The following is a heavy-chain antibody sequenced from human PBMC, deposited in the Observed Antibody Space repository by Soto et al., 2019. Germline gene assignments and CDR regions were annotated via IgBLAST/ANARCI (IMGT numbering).Heavy chain of an antibody. CDR3: AREWYGSGSCPTGYYYGMDV. V-gene: IGHV1-69*01. CDR1: GGTFSSYA. J-gene: IGHJ6*02. Sequence: QVQLVQSGAEVKKPGSSVKVSCKASGGTFSSYAISWVRQAPGQGLEWMGGIIPIFGTANYAQKFQGRVTITADESTSTAYMELSSLRSEDTAVYYCAREWYGSGSCPTGYYYGMDVWGQGTTVTVSS. D-gene: IGHD3-10*01. CDR2: IIPIFGTA.